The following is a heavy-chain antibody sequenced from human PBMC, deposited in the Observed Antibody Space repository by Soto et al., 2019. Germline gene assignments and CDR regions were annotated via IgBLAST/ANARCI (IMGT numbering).Heavy chain of an antibody. CDR3: ARVGSSGYYGMDV. CDR2: INAGNGNT. V-gene: IGHV1-3*01. Sequence: ASVKVSCKASGYTFTSYAMHWVRQAPGQGLEWMGWINAGNGNTKYSQKFQGRVTITRDTSASTAYMELSSLRSEDTAVHYCARVGSSGYYGMDVWGQGTTVTVSS. CDR1: GYTFTSYA. D-gene: IGHD6-19*01. J-gene: IGHJ6*02.